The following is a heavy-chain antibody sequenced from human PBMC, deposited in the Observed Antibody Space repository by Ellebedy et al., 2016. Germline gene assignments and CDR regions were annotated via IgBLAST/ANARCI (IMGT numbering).Heavy chain of an antibody. J-gene: IGHJ4*02. CDR2: ISYDGSNK. CDR3: ARDRVLLWFGPSDY. CDR1: GFTFSSYA. V-gene: IGHV3-30-3*01. D-gene: IGHD3-10*01. Sequence: GGSLRLXCAASGFTFSSYAMHWVRQAPGKGLEWVAVISYDGSNKYYADSVKGRFTISRDNSKNTLYLQMNSLRAEDTAVYYCARDRVLLWFGPSDYWGQGTLVTVSS.